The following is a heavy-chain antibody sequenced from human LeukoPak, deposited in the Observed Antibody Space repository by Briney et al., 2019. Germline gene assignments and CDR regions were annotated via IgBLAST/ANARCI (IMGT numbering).Heavy chain of an antibody. V-gene: IGHV3-66*01. CDR2: IYSGGST. J-gene: IGHJ4*02. CDR1: GFTVSSNY. CDR3: ARETYDYVWGSYRYWYFDY. D-gene: IGHD3-16*02. Sequence: GGSLRLXCAASGFTVSSNYMSWVRQAPGKGLEWVSVIYSGGSTYYADSVKGRFTISRDNSKNTLYLQMNSLRAEDTAVYYCARETYDYVWGSYRYWYFDYWGQGTLVTVSS.